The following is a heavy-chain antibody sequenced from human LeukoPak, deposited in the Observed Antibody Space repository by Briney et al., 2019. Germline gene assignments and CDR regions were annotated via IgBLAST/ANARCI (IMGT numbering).Heavy chain of an antibody. CDR3: AKATDTQTYAFDI. Sequence: GGSLRLSCAASGFTFSSYGMHWVRQAPGKGLEWVAFIRYDGSNKYYADSVKGRFTISRDNSKNTLYLQMNSLRAEDTAVYYCAKATDTQTYAFDIWGQGTMVTVSS. V-gene: IGHV3-30*02. J-gene: IGHJ3*02. D-gene: IGHD3-9*01. CDR2: IRYDGSNK. CDR1: GFTFSSYG.